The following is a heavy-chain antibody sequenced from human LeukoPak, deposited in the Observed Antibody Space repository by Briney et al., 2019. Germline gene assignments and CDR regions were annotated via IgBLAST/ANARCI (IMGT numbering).Heavy chain of an antibody. Sequence: GGSLRLSCAASGFTFSSYSMNWVRQAPGKGLEWVSSISSSSSYIYYADSVKGRFTISRDNAKNSLYLQVNSLRAEDTAVYYCARDGLAAASTLDPDAFDIWGQGTMVTVSS. CDR2: ISSSSSYI. J-gene: IGHJ3*02. CDR3: ARDGLAAASTLDPDAFDI. V-gene: IGHV3-21*01. D-gene: IGHD6-13*01. CDR1: GFTFSSYS.